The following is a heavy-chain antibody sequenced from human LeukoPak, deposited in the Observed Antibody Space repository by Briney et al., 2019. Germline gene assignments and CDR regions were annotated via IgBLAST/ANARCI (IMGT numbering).Heavy chain of an antibody. D-gene: IGHD4-11*01. CDR1: GYTFTDYY. CDR2: INPNSGGT. V-gene: IGHV1-2*02. J-gene: IGHJ3*02. CDR3: MRDPRTTKNAFDI. Sequence: ASVKVSCKASGYTFTDYYMHWVRQAPGQGLQWMGWINPNSGGTNYAQKFQGRVTITRDTSINTAYMDLNWLTSDDTAVYYCMRDPRTTKNAFDIWGQGTMVTVSS.